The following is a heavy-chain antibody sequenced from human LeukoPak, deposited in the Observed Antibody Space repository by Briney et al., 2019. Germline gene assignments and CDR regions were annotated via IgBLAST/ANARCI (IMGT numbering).Heavy chain of an antibody. V-gene: IGHV4-59*01. D-gene: IGHD4-23*01. CDR1: GGSISSYY. CDR3: ARNSGYFDY. Sequence: KPSETLSLTCTVSGGSISSYYWSWIRQPPGKGLEWIGYMYYRGSTNYNPSLKSRVTISVDTSKNQFSLKLSSVTAADTAVYYCARNSGYFDYWGQGTLVTVSS. J-gene: IGHJ4*02. CDR2: MYYRGST.